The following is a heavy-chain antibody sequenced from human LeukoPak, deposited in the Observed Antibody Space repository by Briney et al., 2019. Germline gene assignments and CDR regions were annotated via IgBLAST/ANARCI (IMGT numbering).Heavy chain of an antibody. CDR2: IYYSGNS. V-gene: IGHV4-61*01. D-gene: IGHD5-24*01. CDR3: AVLAREATTRRYSFDY. Sequence: SETLSLTCTVSGGSVSSNSFYWTWIRQPPGKGLEWIGYIYYSGNSNYNPSLKSRVTISVDTSKNQFSLKLSSVTAADTAVYYRAVLAREATTRRYSFDYWGQGTLVTVSS. CDR1: GGSVSSNSFY. J-gene: IGHJ4*02.